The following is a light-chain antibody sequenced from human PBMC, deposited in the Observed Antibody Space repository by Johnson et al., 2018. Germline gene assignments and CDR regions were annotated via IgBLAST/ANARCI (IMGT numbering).Light chain of an antibody. Sequence: QSVLTQPPSVSAAPGQKVTISCSGSSSNIGNNYVSCYQQLPGTAPKLLIYENNKRPSGILDRFSGSKSGTSATLGITGLQTGDEADYYCGTWDSSLSAGNVFGTGTKVTVL. V-gene: IGLV1-51*02. CDR3: GTWDSSLSAGNV. J-gene: IGLJ1*01. CDR1: SSNIGNNY. CDR2: ENN.